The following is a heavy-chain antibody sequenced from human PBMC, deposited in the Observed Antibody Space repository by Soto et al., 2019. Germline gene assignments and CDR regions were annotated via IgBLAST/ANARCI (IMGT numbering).Heavy chain of an antibody. D-gene: IGHD6-19*01. CDR2: INHSGST. J-gene: IGHJ5*02. CDR1: GGSFSGYY. Sequence: SETLSLTCAVYGGSFSGYYWSWIRPPPGKGLEWIGEINHSGSTNYNPSLKSRVTISVDTSKNQFSLKLSSVTAADTAVYYCASPSLAVAGRSLDWRFEPWGHGTLVTVPS. V-gene: IGHV4-34*01. CDR3: ASPSLAVAGRSLDWRFEP.